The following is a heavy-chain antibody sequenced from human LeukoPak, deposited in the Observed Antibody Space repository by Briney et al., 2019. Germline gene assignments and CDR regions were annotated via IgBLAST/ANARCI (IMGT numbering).Heavy chain of an antibody. CDR1: GGSFSGYY. CDR2: INHSGST. D-gene: IGHD3-22*01. CDR3: ASSYYYDSSGYYY. V-gene: IGHV4-34*01. Sequence: SETLSLTCAVYGGSFSGYYWSWIRQPPGKGLEWIGEINHSGSTNYNPSLKSRVTISVDTSKNQFSLKLSSVTAADTAVHYCASSYYYDSSGYYYWGQGTLVTVSS. J-gene: IGHJ4*02.